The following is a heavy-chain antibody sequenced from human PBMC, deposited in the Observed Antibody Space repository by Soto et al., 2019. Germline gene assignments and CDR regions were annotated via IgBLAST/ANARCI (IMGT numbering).Heavy chain of an antibody. D-gene: IGHD1-26*01. CDR1: GGSISSGGYY. CDR3: ARHSDSWQWFDY. J-gene: IGHJ5*01. V-gene: IGHV4-31*03. Sequence: QVQLQESGPGLVKPSQTLSLTCSVSGGSISSGGYYWSWIRQHPETGLEWIGYIYYSGSTNYNPTLKSRVIISVDTYSNRFSLDLRSVTAADTAIYYCARHSDSWQWFDYWGQGTLVTVSS. CDR2: IYYSGST.